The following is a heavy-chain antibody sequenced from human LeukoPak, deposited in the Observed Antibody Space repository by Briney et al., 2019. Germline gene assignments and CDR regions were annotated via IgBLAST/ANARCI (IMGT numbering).Heavy chain of an antibody. J-gene: IGHJ4*02. D-gene: IGHD5-18*01. CDR3: ARGGGRYSYGYDY. CDR2: IYYSGTT. Sequence: SETLSLTCTVSGGSLSSYYWSWLRQPPGKGLEWIGYIYYSGTTNYNPSLKSRVTISVDTSKNQCSRKLSSVTGADTAVYYWARGGGRYSYGYDYWGQGTLVTVSS. CDR1: GGSLSSYY. V-gene: IGHV4-59*01.